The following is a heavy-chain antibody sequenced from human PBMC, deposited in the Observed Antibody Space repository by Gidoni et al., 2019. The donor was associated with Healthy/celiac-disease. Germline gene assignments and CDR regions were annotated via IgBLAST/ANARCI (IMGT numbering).Heavy chain of an antibody. J-gene: IGHJ6*02. V-gene: IGHV3-74*01. D-gene: IGHD3-22*01. Sequence: YADSVKGRFTISRDNAKNTLYLQMNSLRAEDTAVYYCARGRVVVITTGYGMDVWGQGTTVTVSS. CDR3: ARGRVVVITTGYGMDV.